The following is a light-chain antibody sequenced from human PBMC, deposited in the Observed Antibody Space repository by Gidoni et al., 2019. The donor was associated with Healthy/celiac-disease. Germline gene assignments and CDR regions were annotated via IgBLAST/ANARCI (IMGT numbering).Light chain of an antibody. V-gene: IGKV3-11*01. J-gene: IGKJ5*01. CDR3: QQRSNWPPIT. Sequence: EIVVPQSPAPLSLSPGERATLSCRASQSVISYLAWYQQKPGQAPRLLLYDASNRATGIPARFCGSGSGTDFTLTISSLEPEDFAVDYCQQRSNWPPITFGQGTRLEIK. CDR2: DAS. CDR1: QSVISY.